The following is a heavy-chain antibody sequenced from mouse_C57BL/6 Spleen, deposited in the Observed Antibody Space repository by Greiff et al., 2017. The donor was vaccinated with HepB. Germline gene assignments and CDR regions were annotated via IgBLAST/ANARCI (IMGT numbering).Heavy chain of an antibody. CDR1: GFTFSSYA. CDR3: ARGRVRTGTYWYFDV. J-gene: IGHJ1*03. CDR2: ISDGGSYT. Sequence: EVMLVESGGGLVKPGGSLKLSCAASGFTFSSYAMSWVRQTPEKRLEWVATISDGGSYTYYPDNVKGRFTISRDNAKNNLYLQMSHLKSEDTAMYYCARGRVRTGTYWYFDVWGTGTTVTVSS. V-gene: IGHV5-4*03. D-gene: IGHD4-1*01.